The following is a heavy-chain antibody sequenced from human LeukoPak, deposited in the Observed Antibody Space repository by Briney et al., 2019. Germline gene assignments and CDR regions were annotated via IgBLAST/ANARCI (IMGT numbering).Heavy chain of an antibody. V-gene: IGHV3-13*01. J-gene: IGHJ5*01. D-gene: IGHD6-13*01. CDR3: AGDLSPGYSSNWYDY. Sequence: GGSLRLSCAASGFTFSSYDMHWVRKATGKGLEWVSAIGTAGDTYYPGSVKGRFTISRENAKNSLYLQMNSLRAEDTAVYFCAGDLSPGYSSNWYDYWGQGTLVTVSS. CDR2: IGTAGDT. CDR1: GFTFSSYD.